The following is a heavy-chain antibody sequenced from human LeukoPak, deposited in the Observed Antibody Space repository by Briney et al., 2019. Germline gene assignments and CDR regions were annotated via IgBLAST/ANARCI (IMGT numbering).Heavy chain of an antibody. CDR1: GYTFTSYY. J-gene: IGHJ6*02. Sequence: ASVKVSCKASGYTFTSYYMHWVRQAPGQGLEWMGIINPSGGSTSYAQKFQGRVTMIRDTSTSTVYMELSSLRSEDTAVYYCASEGGYCSSTSCSRGTNNGMDVWGQGTTVTVSS. V-gene: IGHV1-46*01. D-gene: IGHD2-2*03. CDR3: ASEGGYCSSTSCSRGTNNGMDV. CDR2: INPSGGST.